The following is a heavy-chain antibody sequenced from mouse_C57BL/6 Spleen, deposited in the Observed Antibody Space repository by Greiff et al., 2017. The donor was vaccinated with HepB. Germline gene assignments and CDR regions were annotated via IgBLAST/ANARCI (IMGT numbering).Heavy chain of an antibody. J-gene: IGHJ2*01. CDR3: ARSGTTVAPGNYFDY. V-gene: IGHV1-4*01. Sequence: QVHVKQSGAELARPGASVKMSCKASGYTFTSYTMHWVKQRPGQGLEWIGYINPSSGYTKYNQKFKDKATLTADKSSSTAYMQLSSLTSEDSAVYYCARSGTTVAPGNYFDYWGQGTTLTVSS. CDR1: GYTFTSYT. CDR2: INPSSGYT. D-gene: IGHD1-1*01.